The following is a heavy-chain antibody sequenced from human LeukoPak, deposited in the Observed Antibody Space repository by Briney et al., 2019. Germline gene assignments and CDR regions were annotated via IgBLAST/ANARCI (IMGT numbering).Heavy chain of an antibody. CDR1: GFTFSSYA. CDR3: ARGETYYYGSGSYLTGYYYYYGMDV. Sequence: GGSLRLSCAASGFTFSSYAMHWVRQAPGKGLEWVAVISYDGSNKYYADSVKGRFTISRDNSKNTLYLQMNSLRAEDTAVYYCARGETYYYGSGSYLTGYYYYYGMDVWDQGTTVTVSS. J-gene: IGHJ6*02. V-gene: IGHV3-30-3*01. D-gene: IGHD3-10*01. CDR2: ISYDGSNK.